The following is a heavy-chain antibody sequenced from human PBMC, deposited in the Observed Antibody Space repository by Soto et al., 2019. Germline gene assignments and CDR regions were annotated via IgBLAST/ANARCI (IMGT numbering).Heavy chain of an antibody. CDR1: GGSFSGYY. Sequence: SETLSLTCAVYGGSFSGYYGSWIRQPPGKGLEWIGEINHSGSTNYNPSLKSRVTISVDTSKNQFSLKLSSVTAADTAVYYCARGGSYCSSTSCPHYYYYGMDVWGQGTTVTVSS. D-gene: IGHD2-2*01. CDR2: INHSGST. J-gene: IGHJ6*02. CDR3: ARGGSYCSSTSCPHYYYYGMDV. V-gene: IGHV4-34*01.